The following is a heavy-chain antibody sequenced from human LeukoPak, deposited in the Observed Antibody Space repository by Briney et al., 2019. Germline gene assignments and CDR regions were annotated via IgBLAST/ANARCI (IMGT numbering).Heavy chain of an antibody. V-gene: IGHV4-31*03. CDR1: GGSISSGGYY. Sequence: PSETLSLTCTVSGGSISSGGYYWSWIRQHPGKGLEWIGYIYYSGSTYYNPSLKSRVTISVDTSKNQFSLKLSSVTAADTAVYYCAGEGNGDYVRYWGQGTLVTVSS. J-gene: IGHJ4*02. CDR3: AGEGNGDYVRY. CDR2: IYYSGST. D-gene: IGHD4-17*01.